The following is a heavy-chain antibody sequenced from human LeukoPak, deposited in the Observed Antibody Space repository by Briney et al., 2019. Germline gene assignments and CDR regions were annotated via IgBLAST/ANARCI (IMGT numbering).Heavy chain of an antibody. D-gene: IGHD2-2*01. Sequence: PGGSLRLSCAASGFTFSSYSMNWVRQAPGKGLEWVSYISSSSSTIYYADSVKGRFTISRDNAKNSLYLQMNSLRAEDTAVYYCARLGSSVPDGLDYWGQGTLVTVSS. CDR3: ARLGSSVPDGLDY. J-gene: IGHJ4*02. V-gene: IGHV3-48*04. CDR2: ISSSSSTI. CDR1: GFTFSSYS.